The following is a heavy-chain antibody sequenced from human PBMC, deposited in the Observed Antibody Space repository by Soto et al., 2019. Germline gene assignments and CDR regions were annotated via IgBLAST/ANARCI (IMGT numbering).Heavy chain of an antibody. Sequence: QVQLVESGGGVVQPGRSLRLSCAASGFTFSSYGMHWVRQAPGKGLEWVAVIWYDGSNKYYADSVKGRFTISRDNSKNTLYLQMNSLRAEDTAVYYCARTSGDDYGDYVFDYWGQGTPVTVSS. J-gene: IGHJ4*02. V-gene: IGHV3-33*01. CDR2: IWYDGSNK. D-gene: IGHD4-17*01. CDR1: GFTFSSYG. CDR3: ARTSGDDYGDYVFDY.